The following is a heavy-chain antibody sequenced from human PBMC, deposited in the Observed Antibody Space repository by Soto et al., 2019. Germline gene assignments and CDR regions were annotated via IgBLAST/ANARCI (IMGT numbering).Heavy chain of an antibody. J-gene: IGHJ4*02. Sequence: SVKVSCKASGFTFTSSAFQWVRQARGQRLEWIGWIAVGSGYTNYAQRFQDRVTLTRDMSTATTYMELSRLTSEDTAIYYCAADATAWQQMVPSDYCGQGTLVTVSS. V-gene: IGHV1-58*01. CDR2: IAVGSGYT. CDR1: GFTFTSSA. D-gene: IGHD2-8*01. CDR3: AADATAWQQMVPSDY.